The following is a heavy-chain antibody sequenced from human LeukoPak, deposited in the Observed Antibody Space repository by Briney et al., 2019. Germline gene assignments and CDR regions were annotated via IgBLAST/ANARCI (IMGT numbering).Heavy chain of an antibody. D-gene: IGHD6-13*01. CDR2: IYYSGST. V-gene: IGHV4-59*06. CDR3: ASLYSSSWYPGTGYFDY. CDR1: GGSISSYY. Sequence: SETLSLTCTVSGGSISSYYWSWIRQHPGKGLEWIGYIYYSGSTYYNPSLKSRVTISVDTSKNQFSLKLSSVTAADTAVYYCASLYSSSWYPGTGYFDYWGQGTLVTVSS. J-gene: IGHJ4*02.